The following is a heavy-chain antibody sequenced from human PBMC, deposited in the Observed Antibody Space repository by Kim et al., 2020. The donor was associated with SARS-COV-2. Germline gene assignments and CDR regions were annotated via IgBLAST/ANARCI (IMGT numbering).Heavy chain of an antibody. CDR3: ASVKAGTWYSFDY. V-gene: IGHV4-59*08. CDR2: IYYSGST. D-gene: IGHD6-13*01. Sequence: SETLSLTCTVSGGSISSYYWSWIRQPPGKGLEWIGYIYYSGSTNYNPSLKIRVPISLTTPKNQFSLKLSSVTAAATAVYYCASVKAGTWYSFDYWGQGT. J-gene: IGHJ4*02. CDR1: GGSISSYY.